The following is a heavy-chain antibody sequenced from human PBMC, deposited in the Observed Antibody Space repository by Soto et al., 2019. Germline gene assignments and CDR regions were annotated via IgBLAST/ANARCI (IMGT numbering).Heavy chain of an antibody. V-gene: IGHV3-9*01. CDR1: GFSFDDYA. D-gene: IGHD4-17*01. CDR2: SSWNSGSI. CDR3: AKWDDYGDRKEAFDI. J-gene: IGHJ3*02. Sequence: EVQLVESGGGLVQPGRSLRLSCAASGFSFDDYAMHWVRQAPGKGLEWVSGSSWNSGSIGYADSEKGRFTISRDNAKNSRYLQMNSVRAEDTALYYCAKWDDYGDRKEAFDIWGQGTMVTVSS.